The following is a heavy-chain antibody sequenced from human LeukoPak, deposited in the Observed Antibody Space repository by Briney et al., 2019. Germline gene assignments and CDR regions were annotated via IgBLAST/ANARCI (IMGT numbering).Heavy chain of an antibody. CDR3: AREGYYGSGSPPSLYFDY. D-gene: IGHD3-10*01. CDR1: GFTFSSYW. V-gene: IGHV3-30*03. J-gene: IGHJ4*02. CDR2: TSSDLNVK. Sequence: GGSLRLSCAASGFTFSSYWMNWARQAPGKGLEWVAVTSSDLNVKLYADSVKGRFTISRDNSRSTLYLQMNSLRPEDTAIYYCAREGYYGSGSPPSLYFDYWGQGTLVTVSS.